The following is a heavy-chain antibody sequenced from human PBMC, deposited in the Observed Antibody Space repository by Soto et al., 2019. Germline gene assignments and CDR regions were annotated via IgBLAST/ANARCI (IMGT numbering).Heavy chain of an antibody. D-gene: IGHD3-10*02. J-gene: IGHJ6*04. V-gene: IGHV1-18*01. CDR2: ISTDNGDT. Sequence: ASLKVSCQASGYTGTISGSSWVQQAPGEGLEWMGWISTDNGDTNYAQTFQGRVTMTTDTSTSTVHMEVRSLRSDDTAVYYCAREGVAICSYYGMDVWGKETLVTVSS. CDR1: GYTGTISG. CDR3: AREGVAICSYYGMDV.